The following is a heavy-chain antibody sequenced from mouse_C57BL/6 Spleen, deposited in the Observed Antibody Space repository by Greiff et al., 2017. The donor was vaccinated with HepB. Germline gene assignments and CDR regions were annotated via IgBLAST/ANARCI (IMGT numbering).Heavy chain of an antibody. Sequence: QVQLKQPGAELVRPGSSVKLSCKASGYTFTSYWMDWVKQRPGQGLEWIGNIYPSDSETHYNQKFKDKATLTVDKSSSTAYMQLSSLTSEDSAVYYCARKRLYYGSSPWFAYWGQGTLVTVSA. V-gene: IGHV1-61*01. D-gene: IGHD1-1*01. CDR1: GYTFTSYW. J-gene: IGHJ3*01. CDR2: IYPSDSET. CDR3: ARKRLYYGSSPWFAY.